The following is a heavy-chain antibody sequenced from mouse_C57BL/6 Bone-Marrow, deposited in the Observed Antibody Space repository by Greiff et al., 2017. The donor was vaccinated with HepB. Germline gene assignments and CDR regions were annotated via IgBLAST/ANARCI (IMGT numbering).Heavy chain of an antibody. CDR2: IYPRSGNT. V-gene: IGHV1-81*01. Sequence: VKLMESGAELARPGASVKLSCKASGYTFPSYCISWVTQRTGQGLEWIGEIYPRSGNTYYNEKFKGKATLTAYKSSSTAYMELRSLTSEDSAVYFCARSYYDYGWFSYWGQGTRVTVSA. J-gene: IGHJ3*01. CDR3: ARSYYDYGWFSY. D-gene: IGHD2-4*01. CDR1: GYTFPSYC.